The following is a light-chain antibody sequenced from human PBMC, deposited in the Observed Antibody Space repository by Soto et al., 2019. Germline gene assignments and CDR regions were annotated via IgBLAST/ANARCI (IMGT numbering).Light chain of an antibody. V-gene: IGKV4-1*01. CDR3: QQYDRTPLT. Sequence: DIVMTQSPDSLAVSLGESATINCKSSQNLLYSSNNKNYLAWYQQKPGQPPKLLIYWASTRESGVPDRFSGSGSGTDFTLTISSLQAEDGAVYYCQQYDRTPLTFGGGTKVEIK. CDR1: QNLLYSSNNKNY. CDR2: WAS. J-gene: IGKJ4*01.